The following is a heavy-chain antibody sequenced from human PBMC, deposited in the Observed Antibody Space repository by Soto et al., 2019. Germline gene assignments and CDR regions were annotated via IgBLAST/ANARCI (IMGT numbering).Heavy chain of an antibody. J-gene: IGHJ5*02. D-gene: IGHD6-19*01. CDR2: ISGSGGST. CDR1: GFTFSSYA. Sequence: EVQLLESGGGLVQPGGSLRLSCAASGFTFSSYAMSWVRQAPGKGLEWVSAISGSGGSTYYADSVKGRFTISRDNSKNPLYPQMNSLRAEDTAVYYCAKGEAVAGNNRFDPWGQGTLVTVSS. CDR3: AKGEAVAGNNRFDP. V-gene: IGHV3-23*01.